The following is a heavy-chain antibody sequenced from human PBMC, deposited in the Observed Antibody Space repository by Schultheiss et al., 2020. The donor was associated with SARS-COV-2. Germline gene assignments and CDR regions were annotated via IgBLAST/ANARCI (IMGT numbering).Heavy chain of an antibody. Sequence: ASVKVSCKASGYTFTGYYMHWVRQAPGQGLEWMGWINPNSGGTNYAQKFQGRVTMTRDTSISTAYMELSRLRSDDTAVYYCARDRANWAAYYYYGMDVWGQGTTVTVSS. CDR2: INPNSGGT. D-gene: IGHD7-27*01. CDR3: ARDRANWAAYYYYGMDV. V-gene: IGHV1-2*02. CDR1: GYTFTGYY. J-gene: IGHJ6*02.